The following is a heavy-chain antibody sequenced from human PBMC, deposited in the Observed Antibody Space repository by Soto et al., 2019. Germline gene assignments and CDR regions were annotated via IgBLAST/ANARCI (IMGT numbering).Heavy chain of an antibody. Sequence: GESLWISCKGSGYSFTNYWIGWVRQMPGKGLEWMGIIYPHDSDSIYSPSFQGQVTISADKSISTAYLQWSSLKASDTGIYFCARRPSNYYGVDVWGQGTTVTVSS. J-gene: IGHJ6*02. CDR2: IYPHDSDS. CDR1: GYSFTNYW. V-gene: IGHV5-51*01. CDR3: ARRPSNYYGVDV.